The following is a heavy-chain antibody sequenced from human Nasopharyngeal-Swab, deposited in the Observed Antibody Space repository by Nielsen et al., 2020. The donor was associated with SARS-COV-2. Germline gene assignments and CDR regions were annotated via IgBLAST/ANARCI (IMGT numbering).Heavy chain of an antibody. J-gene: IGHJ6*03. CDR3: AKDRVSGTVGSYYYYYYMGV. Sequence: WIRQPPGKGLEWVAVISYDGSNKYYADSVKGRFTISRDNSKNTLYLQMNSPRAEDTAVYYCAKDRVSGTVGSYYYYYYMGVWGKGTTVTVSS. CDR2: ISYDGSNK. D-gene: IGHD1-14*01. V-gene: IGHV3-30*18.